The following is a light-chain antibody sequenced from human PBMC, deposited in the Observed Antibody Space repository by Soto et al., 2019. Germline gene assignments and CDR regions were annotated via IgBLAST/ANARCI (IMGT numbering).Light chain of an antibody. J-gene: IGKJ5*01. CDR1: QSLLHITGETF. CDR2: EVS. Sequence: DVVMTQTPLSLSVAPGQPASISYKSSQSLLHITGETFLFWYLQKPGQSPQLLIYEVSTRVSGVPDRFSGSGSGTDFTLEISRVGTDDVGIYYCMQSTQLPPTFGQGTRLGIE. CDR3: MQSTQLPPT. V-gene: IGKV2D-29*02.